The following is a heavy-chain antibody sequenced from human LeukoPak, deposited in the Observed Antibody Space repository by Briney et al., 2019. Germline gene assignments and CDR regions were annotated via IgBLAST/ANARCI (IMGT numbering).Heavy chain of an antibody. CDR3: ARDLELSAVYYFDS. V-gene: IGHV3-30*04. J-gene: IGHJ4*02. CDR1: GFTFSIFP. D-gene: IGHD3-3*01. Sequence: GGSMRLSCEASGFTFSIFPMHWVRQAPGKGLEWVALISSGSEKYYADSVKGRFTISRDNSKNMLYLQMNSLRADDTAVYYCARDLELSAVYYFDSWGQGTLVIVSS. CDR2: ISSGSEK.